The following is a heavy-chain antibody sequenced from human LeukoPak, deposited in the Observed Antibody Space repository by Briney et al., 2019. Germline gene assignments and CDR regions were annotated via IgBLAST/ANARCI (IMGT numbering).Heavy chain of an antibody. Sequence: PGGSLRLSCAASGFTFSSYAMSWVRQAPGKGLEWVSSISGSGGSTYYADSVKGRFTISRDNSKNTLYLQMNSLRAEDTAVYYCARGAAITMIVVVIRYYFDYWGQGTLVTVSS. CDR1: GFTFSSYA. D-gene: IGHD3-22*01. J-gene: IGHJ4*02. CDR3: ARGAAITMIVVVIRYYFDY. V-gene: IGHV3-23*01. CDR2: ISGSGGST.